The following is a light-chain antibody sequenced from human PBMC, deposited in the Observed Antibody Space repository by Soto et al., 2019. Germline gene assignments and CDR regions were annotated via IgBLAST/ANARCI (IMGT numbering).Light chain of an antibody. CDR1: QSISSW. V-gene: IGKV1-5*03. CDR2: KAS. CDR3: QHYKSYSEA. Sequence: DIQMTQSPSTLSASVVDRVKITSRASQSISSWLDWYQQKPGKAPKLLIYKASTLKSGVPSRFSGSGSGTEFTLTISSLQPDDFATYYCQHYKSYSEAFGQGTKVDIK. J-gene: IGKJ1*01.